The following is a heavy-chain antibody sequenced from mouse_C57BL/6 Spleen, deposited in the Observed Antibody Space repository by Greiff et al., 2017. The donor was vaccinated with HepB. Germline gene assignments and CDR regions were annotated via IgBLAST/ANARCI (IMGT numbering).Heavy chain of an antibody. D-gene: IGHD1-1*01. CDR1: GYTFTSYW. CDR3: ARTVVATDN. CDR2: IYPSDSET. Sequence: QVQLQQPGAELVRPGSSVKLSCKASGYTFTSYWMDWVKQRPGQGLEWIGNIYPSDSETHYNQKFKDKATLTVDKSSSTAYMQLSSLTSEDSAVYYCARTVVATDNWGQGTTLTVSS. V-gene: IGHV1-61*01. J-gene: IGHJ2*01.